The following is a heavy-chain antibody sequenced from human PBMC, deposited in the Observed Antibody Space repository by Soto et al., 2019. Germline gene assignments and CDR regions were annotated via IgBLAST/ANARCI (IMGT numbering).Heavy chain of an antibody. D-gene: IGHD6-13*01. CDR1: GFTFSSYG. CDR2: ISYDGSNK. J-gene: IGHJ6*04. CDR3: AKYSSSWADYYDYGMDV. V-gene: IGHV3-30*18. Sequence: QVQLVESGGGVVQPGRSLRLSCAASGFTFSSYGMHWVRQAPGKGLEWVAVISYDGSNKYYADSVKGRFTISRDNSKNTLYLQMNSLRAEDTAVYYCAKYSSSWADYYDYGMDVWGKGTTVTVSS.